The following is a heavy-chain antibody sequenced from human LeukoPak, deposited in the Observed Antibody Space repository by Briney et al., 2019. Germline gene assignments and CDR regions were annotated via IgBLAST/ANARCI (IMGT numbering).Heavy chain of an antibody. V-gene: IGHV3-23*01. CDR1: VFTFSNYA. D-gene: IGHD3-22*01. CDR2: IRGRGDST. CDR3: AKEDYDSSGGFDS. Sequence: GGSLRLSCAASVFTFSNYAMSWVRHAPGKGLEWVSAIRGRGDSTYYADSVMGRFAISRDNSKNTLYLKLNYLRAEDTAVYCCAKEDYDSSGGFDSWGQGTLVTVSS. J-gene: IGHJ4*02.